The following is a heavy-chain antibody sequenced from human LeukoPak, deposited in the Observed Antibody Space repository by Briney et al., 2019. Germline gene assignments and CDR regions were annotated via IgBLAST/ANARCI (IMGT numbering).Heavy chain of an antibody. Sequence: GGSLRLSCAASGFTFSSYSMNRVRQAPGKGLEWVSSISSSSSYIYYADSVKGRFTISRDNAKNSLYLQMNSLRAEDTAVYYCARGSEWELLSCDYWGQGTLVTVSS. D-gene: IGHD1-26*01. CDR3: ARGSEWELLSCDY. V-gene: IGHV3-21*06. CDR1: GFTFSSYS. CDR2: ISSSSSYI. J-gene: IGHJ4*02.